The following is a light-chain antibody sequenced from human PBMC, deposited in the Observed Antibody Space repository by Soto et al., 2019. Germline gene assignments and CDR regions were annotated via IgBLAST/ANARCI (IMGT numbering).Light chain of an antibody. CDR1: ESLFGF. J-gene: IGKJ2*01. CDR3: QTYNDLPFV. Sequence: EIVMTQSPATLSASPGESVSLSCRASESLFGFLAWYQQKPGQAPRLLIYGVSTKATGVPARFSGSGSAADFTLTISSVLSDDSAVYYCQTYNDLPFVFGQGTKLEI. CDR2: GVS. V-gene: IGKV3-15*01.